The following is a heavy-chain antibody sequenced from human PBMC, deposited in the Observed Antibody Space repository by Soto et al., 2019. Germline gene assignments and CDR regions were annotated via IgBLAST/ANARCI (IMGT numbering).Heavy chain of an antibody. V-gene: IGHV3-74*01. D-gene: IGHD4-17*01. J-gene: IGHJ4*02. CDR1: GFTFSSSW. CDR2: IKNDGSST. Sequence: EVQLVESGGGLVQPGGSLRLSCVGSGFTFSSSWMHWVRQDPGKGPVWVSGIKNDGSSTTYAASVEGGFSISRDNAKNTVFLQMSGLRVEDTALYYCARAAPFNYGGNSGFDFWGRGTLVTVSS. CDR3: ARAAPFNYGGNSGFDF.